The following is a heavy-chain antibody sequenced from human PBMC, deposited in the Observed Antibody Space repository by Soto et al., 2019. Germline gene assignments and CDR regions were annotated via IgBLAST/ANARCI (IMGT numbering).Heavy chain of an antibody. J-gene: IGHJ6*02. Sequence: GGSLRLSCAASGFTFRNYCMHWVRQAPGKGLVWVSRVNSDGDTTYYADSVKGRFTISRDNAKNTLHLQMNSLGAEDTAVYYCASNYAYAEGYYFYGIDVWGQGTTVTV. CDR1: GFTFRNYC. CDR3: ASNYAYAEGYYFYGIDV. D-gene: IGHD3-16*01. V-gene: IGHV3-74*01. CDR2: VNSDGDTT.